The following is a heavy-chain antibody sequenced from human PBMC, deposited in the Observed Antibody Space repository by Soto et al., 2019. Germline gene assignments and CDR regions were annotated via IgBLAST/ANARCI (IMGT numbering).Heavy chain of an antibody. CDR1: GGSISSGGYY. V-gene: IGHV4-31*02. D-gene: IGHD3-3*02. CDR2: IYYSGST. Sequence: KTSETLSLTCTVSGGSISSGGYYWSWIRQHPGKGLEWIGYIYYSGSTYYNPSLKSRVTISVDTSKNQFSLKLSSVTAADTAVYYCARGLAEYYYYGMDVWGQGTTVTVSS. CDR3: ARGLAEYYYYGMDV. J-gene: IGHJ6*02.